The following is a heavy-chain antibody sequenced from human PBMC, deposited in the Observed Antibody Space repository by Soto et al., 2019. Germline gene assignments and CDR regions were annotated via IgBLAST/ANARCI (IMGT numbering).Heavy chain of an antibody. J-gene: IGHJ3*02. V-gene: IGHV3-23*01. Sequence: GGSVRLSCAASGFTFSTYAMSWVRQAPGKGLEWVSAISGSGDSTYSADSVRGRFTISRDNSINTLYLQMNNLGNEDTAVYYCAHPRGYGVFDAYDIWGQGTMVTVSS. CDR1: GFTFSTYA. CDR2: ISGSGDST. D-gene: IGHD4-17*01. CDR3: AHPRGYGVFDAYDI.